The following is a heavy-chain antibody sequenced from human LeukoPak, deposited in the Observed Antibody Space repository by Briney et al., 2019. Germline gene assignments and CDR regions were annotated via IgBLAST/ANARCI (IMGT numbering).Heavy chain of an antibody. D-gene: IGHD1-7*01. V-gene: IGHV3-33*06. CDR3: AKIVSSELWYFDL. Sequence: PGGSLRLSCAASGFTFTNYGMHWVRQAPGKGLEWVAVVWFDGTNKFYADSVKGRFTISRDNSKNTLYLQMNSLRAEDTAVYYCAKIVSSELWYFDLWGRGTLVTVSS. CDR1: GFTFTNYG. J-gene: IGHJ2*01. CDR2: VWFDGTNK.